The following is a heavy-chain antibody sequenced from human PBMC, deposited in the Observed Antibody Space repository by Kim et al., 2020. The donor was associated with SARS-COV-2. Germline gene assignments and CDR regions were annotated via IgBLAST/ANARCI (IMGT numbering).Heavy chain of an antibody. J-gene: IGHJ3*02. V-gene: IGHV3-30*18. CDR1: GFTFSSYG. CDR2: ISYDGSNK. D-gene: IGHD3-22*01. Sequence: GGSLRLSCAASGFTFSSYGMHWVRQAPGKGLEWVAVISYDGSNKYYADSVKGRFTISRDNSKNTLYLQMNSLRAEDTAVYYCAKTPWYYYDSSGYQRVAFDIWGQGTMVTVSS. CDR3: AKTPWYYYDSSGYQRVAFDI.